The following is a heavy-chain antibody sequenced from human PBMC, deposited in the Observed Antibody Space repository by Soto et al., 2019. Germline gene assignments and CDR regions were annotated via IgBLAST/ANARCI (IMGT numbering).Heavy chain of an antibody. CDR1: GGSISRSY. J-gene: IGHJ6*02. D-gene: IGHD1-26*01. Sequence: SEDLCLTCTVSGGSISRSYWSGIRQPPGKGLEWIGHIYYTGSTNYNPSLKRRVTMSVDTSKNQFSLNLTSVTAADTAVYYCAKRMGGYYYYGLDVWGQGTTVTVS. CDR3: AKRMGGYYYYGLDV. CDR2: IYYTGST. V-gene: IGHV4-59*01.